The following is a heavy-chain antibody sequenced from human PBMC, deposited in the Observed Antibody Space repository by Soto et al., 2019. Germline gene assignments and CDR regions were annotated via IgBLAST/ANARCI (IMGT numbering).Heavy chain of an antibody. J-gene: IGHJ4*02. CDR3: ARQASNSTSWSHFDY. D-gene: IGHD6-13*01. CDR1: RGSFSGYS. Sequence: PSETLSLTCAVSRGSFSGYSWNWIRQPPGKGLEWIGYIYYSGSTNYNPSLKSRVTISIDTSKNQVSLKLNSVTAADTAVYYCARQASNSTSWSHFDYWGQGTLVTVSS. CDR2: IYYSGST. V-gene: IGHV4-59*08.